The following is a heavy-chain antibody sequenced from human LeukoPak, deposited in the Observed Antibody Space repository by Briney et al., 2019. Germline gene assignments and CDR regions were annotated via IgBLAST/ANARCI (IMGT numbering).Heavy chain of an antibody. V-gene: IGHV1-8*01. CDR3: ARPGIVGAPPPYYYGMDV. Sequence: GASVKVSCKASGYTFTSYDINWVRQATGQGLEWMGWMNPNSGNTGYAQKFQGRVTMTRNTSISTAYMELSSLRSEDTAVYYCARPGIVGAPPPYYYGMDVWGQGTTVTVSS. CDR1: GYTFTSYD. CDR2: MNPNSGNT. J-gene: IGHJ6*02. D-gene: IGHD1-26*01.